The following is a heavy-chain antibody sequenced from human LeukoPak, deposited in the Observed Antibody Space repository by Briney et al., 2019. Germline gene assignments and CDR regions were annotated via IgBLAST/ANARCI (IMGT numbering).Heavy chain of an antibody. V-gene: IGHV4-39*07. Sequence: PSETLSLTCTVSGGSISSSSYYWGWIRQPPGKGLEWIGSIYYSGSTYYNPSLKSPVTISVDTSKNQFSLKLSSVTAADTAVYYCAREYYYDSSGYYRHFDYWGQGTLVTVSS. CDR2: IYYSGST. CDR3: AREYYYDSSGYYRHFDY. D-gene: IGHD3-22*01. J-gene: IGHJ4*02. CDR1: GGSISSSSYY.